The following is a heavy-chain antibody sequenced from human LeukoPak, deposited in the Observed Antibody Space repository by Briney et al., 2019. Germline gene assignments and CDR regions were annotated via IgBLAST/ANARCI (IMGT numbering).Heavy chain of an antibody. CDR1: GGSFRGYY. CDR3: ASTERCSTTCPLDY. V-gene: IGHV4-34*01. CDR2: INHSGST. J-gene: IGHJ4*02. Sequence: SETLSLTCAVYGGSFRGYYWSWIRQPPGKGLEWIGEINHSGSTNYNPSLKSRVTISLDTSMKKFSLKLNSVTAADTAVYYCASTERCSTTCPLDYWGQGTLDTVSS. D-gene: IGHD2-2*01.